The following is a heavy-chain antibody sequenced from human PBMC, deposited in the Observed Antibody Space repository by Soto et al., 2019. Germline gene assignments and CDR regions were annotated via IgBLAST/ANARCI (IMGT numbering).Heavy chain of an antibody. Sequence: PVGSLRLSCAASGFTFSSYGMHWVRQAPGKGLEWVAVISYDGSNKYYADSVKGRFTISRDNSKNTLYLQMNSLRAEDTAVYYCAKRGGLLDIVLVPAAISDAFDIWGQGTMVTVSS. CDR1: GFTFSSYG. CDR2: ISYDGSNK. J-gene: IGHJ3*02. D-gene: IGHD2-2*02. V-gene: IGHV3-30*18. CDR3: AKRGGLLDIVLVPAAISDAFDI.